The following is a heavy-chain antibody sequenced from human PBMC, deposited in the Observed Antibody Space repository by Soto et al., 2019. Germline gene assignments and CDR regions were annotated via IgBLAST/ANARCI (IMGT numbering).Heavy chain of an antibody. CDR2: ISWNGGST. CDR1: GFNFDEYA. Sequence: SLRLSCAASGFNFDEYAMHWVRQPPGKGLEWVSGISWNGGSTGYADSVKGRFTISRDNAKNSLYLQMDSLTTEDTALYYCAKVVVTATQPRYHYYGMDVWGQGTTVTVSS. D-gene: IGHD2-15*01. V-gene: IGHV3-9*01. CDR3: AKVVVTATQPRYHYYGMDV. J-gene: IGHJ6*02.